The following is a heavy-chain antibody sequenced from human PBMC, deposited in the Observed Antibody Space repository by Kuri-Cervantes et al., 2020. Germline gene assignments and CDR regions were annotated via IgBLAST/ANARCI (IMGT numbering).Heavy chain of an antibody. CDR3: ARSFVGYDFWSGCYDQ. Sequence: GGSLRLSCAASGFALGDYSMHWVRQAPGKGLEWVAVISYDGGKKDSADFVKGRFTISRDNIRNTLYLQMNSLRAEDTAVYYCARSFVGYDFWSGCYDQWGQGILVTVSS. CDR2: ISYDGGKK. CDR1: GFALGDYS. J-gene: IGHJ4*02. V-gene: IGHV3-30-3*01. D-gene: IGHD3-3*01.